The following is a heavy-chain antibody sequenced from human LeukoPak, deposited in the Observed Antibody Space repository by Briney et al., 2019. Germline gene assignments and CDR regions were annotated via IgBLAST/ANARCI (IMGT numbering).Heavy chain of an antibody. Sequence: ASMKVSCKSSGFTFTDYYIHWVRQAPGQGLEWMGYIGPHSSATSSPQEFQGRVTMTRDTSISTAYMELSRLRSDDTAVYYCARVRLGRYGSGSYYNNWFDPWGQGTLVTVSS. CDR3: ARVRLGRYGSGSYYNNWFDP. V-gene: IGHV1-2*02. CDR2: IGPHSSAT. CDR1: GFTFTDYY. J-gene: IGHJ5*02. D-gene: IGHD3-10*01.